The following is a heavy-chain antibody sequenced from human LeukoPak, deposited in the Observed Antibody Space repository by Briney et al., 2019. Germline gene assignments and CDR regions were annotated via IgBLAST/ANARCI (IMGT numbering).Heavy chain of an antibody. Sequence: EASVKVSCKASGYTFTNYAMHWVRQAPGQRLEWMGWINAGNGNTKYSQKFQGRVTITRDTSASTAYMELSSLRSEDTAVYYCARGIGAIVAPGYYFDYWGQGTLVTVSS. J-gene: IGHJ4*02. V-gene: IGHV1-3*01. CDR2: INAGNGNT. CDR1: GYTFTNYA. CDR3: ARGIGAIVAPGYYFDY. D-gene: IGHD5-12*01.